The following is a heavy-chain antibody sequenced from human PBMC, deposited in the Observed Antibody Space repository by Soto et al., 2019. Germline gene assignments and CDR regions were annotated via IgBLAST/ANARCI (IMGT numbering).Heavy chain of an antibody. J-gene: IGHJ4*02. Sequence: QVQLVQSGAEVRKPGASVKVSCKPSGYTFNTYYLHWLRQAPGQALEWMGVIHPSGGGTTYAQKFLGRVTVTRDTSTTTVFMELRSLRSDDTAVYYCARGGHIAVVTASFDNWGQGTLVTVSS. D-gene: IGHD2-21*02. V-gene: IGHV1-46*02. CDR2: IHPSGGGT. CDR3: ARGGHIAVVTASFDN. CDR1: GYTFNTYY.